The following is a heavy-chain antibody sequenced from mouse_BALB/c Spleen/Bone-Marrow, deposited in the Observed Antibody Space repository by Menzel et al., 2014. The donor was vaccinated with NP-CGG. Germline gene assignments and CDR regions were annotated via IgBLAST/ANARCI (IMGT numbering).Heavy chain of an antibody. V-gene: IGHV14-3*02. J-gene: IGHJ2*01. CDR3: SIYVYGYYFHY. CDR1: GFNIKDTY. CDR2: IDPANGNT. D-gene: IGHD2-2*01. Sequence: VQLQQSGAELVKPGASVKLSCTASGFNIKDTYMHWVKQRPEQGLEWIGRIDPANGNTKYEPKFQGKASITADTSSNTPYLHLSSLTSDYTSLYYFSIYVYGYYFHYLGQSTTLTVSS.